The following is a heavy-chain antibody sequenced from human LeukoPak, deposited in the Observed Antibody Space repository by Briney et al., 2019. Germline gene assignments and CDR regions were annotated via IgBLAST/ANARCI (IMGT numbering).Heavy chain of an antibody. CDR2: IGSRGATI. Sequence: PGGSLRLSCAASAFSFSNYNMNWVRQAPGKGLDWVSYIGSRGATIYYADSVKGRFTISRDNAKNSLYLQMNSLRAEDTAVYYCARDVGYFGSGSYPDYFDYWGQGILVTVSS. V-gene: IGHV3-48*04. CDR1: AFSFSNYN. D-gene: IGHD3-10*01. J-gene: IGHJ4*02. CDR3: ARDVGYFGSGSYPDYFDY.